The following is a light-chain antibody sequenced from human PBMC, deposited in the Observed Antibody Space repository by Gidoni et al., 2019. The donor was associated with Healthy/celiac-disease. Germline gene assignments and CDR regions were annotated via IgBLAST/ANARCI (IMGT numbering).Light chain of an antibody. CDR3: QVWDSSSEHWV. V-gene: IGLV3-21*04. J-gene: IGLJ3*02. CDR2: YDS. Sequence: SYVLTQPPSVSVAPGKTARITCGGNNIGSKSVHWYQQKPGQAPVLVIYYDSDRPSGIPERFSGSNSGNTATLTSSRVEAGDEADYYCQVWDSSSEHWVFGGGAKLTVL. CDR1: NIGSKS.